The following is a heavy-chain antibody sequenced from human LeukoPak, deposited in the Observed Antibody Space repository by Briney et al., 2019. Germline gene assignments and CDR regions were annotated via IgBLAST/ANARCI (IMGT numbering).Heavy chain of an antibody. CDR3: ARRLYYYGSGRKYYFDY. D-gene: IGHD3-10*01. CDR2: IYYSGST. CDR1: GGSISSSSYY. V-gene: IGHV4-39*01. J-gene: IGHJ4*02. Sequence: SETLSLTCTVSGGSISSSSYYWGWIRQPPGKGLEWIGSIYYSGSTYYNPSLKSRVTISVDTSKNQFSLKLSSVTAADTAVYYCARRLYYYGSGRKYYFDYWGQGNLVTVSS.